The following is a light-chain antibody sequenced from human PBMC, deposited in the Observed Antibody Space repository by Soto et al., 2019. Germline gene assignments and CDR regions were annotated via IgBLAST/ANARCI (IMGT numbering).Light chain of an antibody. CDR2: GAS. CDR1: QSVSSN. CDR3: QQYNNWLST. Sequence: EIVMTQSPATLSVSPGERATLSCRASQSVSSNLAWYQPKPGQAPRLLIYGASTRATGIPARFSGSGSGTEFTLTISSLQSEDFAVYYCQQYNNWLSTFGGGTKVEIK. V-gene: IGKV3-15*01. J-gene: IGKJ4*01.